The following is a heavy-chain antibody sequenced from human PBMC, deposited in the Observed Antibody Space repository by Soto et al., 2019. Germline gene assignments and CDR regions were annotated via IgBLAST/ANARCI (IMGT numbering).Heavy chain of an antibody. Sequence: ASVKVSCKASGYTFTGYYMHWVRQAPGQGLEWMGWINPNSGGTNYAQKFQGRVTMTRDTSISTAYMELSRLRSDDTAVYYCARGYYDSSGYYYLVSPDGAFDIWGQGTMVNVSS. CDR1: GYTFTGYY. CDR2: INPNSGGT. D-gene: IGHD3-22*01. V-gene: IGHV1-2*02. J-gene: IGHJ3*02. CDR3: ARGYYDSSGYYYLVSPDGAFDI.